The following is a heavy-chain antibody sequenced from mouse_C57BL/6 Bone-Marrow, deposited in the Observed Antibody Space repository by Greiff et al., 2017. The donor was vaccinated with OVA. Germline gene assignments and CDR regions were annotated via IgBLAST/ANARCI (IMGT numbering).Heavy chain of an antibody. CDR2: IDPANGNT. CDR1: GFNIKNTY. D-gene: IGHD1-1*01. V-gene: IGHV14-3*01. J-gene: IGHJ3*01. CDR3: ARRDLYSGSSYVSFAY. Sequence: EVKLVESVAELVRPGASVKLSCTASGFNIKNTYMHWVKQRPEQGLEWIGRIDPANGNTKYAPKIQGKATITADTSSNTAYLQLSSLTSEDTAIYYCARRDLYSGSSYVSFAYWGQGTLVTVSA.